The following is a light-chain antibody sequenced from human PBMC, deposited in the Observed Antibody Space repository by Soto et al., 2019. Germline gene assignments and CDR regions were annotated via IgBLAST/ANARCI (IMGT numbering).Light chain of an antibody. J-gene: IGLJ1*01. Sequence: QSALTQPASVSGSPGQSITISCTGSSSDVGSYNPVSWYQQYPGKAPKVMIYEGSKRPSGVSNRFSGSKSGNTASLTISGLQAEDEADYYCCSYEHSTTYVFGTGTKVTVL. CDR1: SSDVGSYNP. CDR3: CSYEHSTTYV. CDR2: EGS. V-gene: IGLV2-23*01.